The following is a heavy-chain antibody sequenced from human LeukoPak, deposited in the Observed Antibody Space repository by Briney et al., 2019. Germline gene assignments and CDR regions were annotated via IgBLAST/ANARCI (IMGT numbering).Heavy chain of an antibody. CDR2: IIPIFGTA. D-gene: IGHD6-19*01. V-gene: IGHV1-69*05. Sequence: GASVKVSFKASGGTFSSYAISWVRQAPGQGLEWMGRIIPIFGTANYAQKFQGRVTITTDESTSTAYMELSSLRSEDTAVYYCASSGWSSSQYYFDYWGQGTLVTVSS. CDR3: ASSGWSSSQYYFDY. CDR1: GGTFSSYA. J-gene: IGHJ4*02.